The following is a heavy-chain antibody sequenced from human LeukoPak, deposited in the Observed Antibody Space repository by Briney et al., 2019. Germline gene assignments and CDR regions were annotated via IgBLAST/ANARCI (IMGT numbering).Heavy chain of an antibody. CDR2: IIPILGIA. V-gene: IGHV1-69*04. D-gene: IGHD3-22*01. Sequence: RASVKVSCKASGGTFSSYAISWVRQAPGQGLEWMGRIIPILGIANYAQKFQGRVTITADKSTSTAYMELSSLRSEDTAVYYCARGPYYYDSSALDYWGQGTLVTVSS. J-gene: IGHJ4*02. CDR3: ARGPYYYDSSALDY. CDR1: GGTFSSYA.